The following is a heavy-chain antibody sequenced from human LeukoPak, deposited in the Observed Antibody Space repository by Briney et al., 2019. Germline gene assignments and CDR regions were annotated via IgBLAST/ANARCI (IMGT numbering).Heavy chain of an antibody. CDR2: IYYSGST. Sequence: SETLSLTCTVSGGSISSYYWSWIRQPPGKGLEWIGYIYYSGSTNYNPSLKSRVTIPVDTSKNQFSLKLSSVTAADTAVYYCARNLWGTHYETDYWGQGTLVTVSS. CDR3: ARNLWGTHYETDY. J-gene: IGHJ4*02. V-gene: IGHV4-59*01. CDR1: GGSISSYY. D-gene: IGHD3-16*01.